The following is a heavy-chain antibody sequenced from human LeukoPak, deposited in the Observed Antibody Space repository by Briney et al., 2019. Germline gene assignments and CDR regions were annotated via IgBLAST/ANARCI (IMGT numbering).Heavy chain of an antibody. CDR1: GFTFSNYA. CDR2: ISGSGGST. V-gene: IGHV3-23*01. J-gene: IGHJ4*02. CDR3: AKKSPHGGADY. Sequence: GGSLRLSCAASGFTFSNYAMSWVRQAPGKGPEWVSSISGSGGSTFYADSVKGRFTISRDNSKNTLYLQVNSLKSEDTAVYYCAKKSPHGGADYWGQGALVTVSS. D-gene: IGHD4-23*01.